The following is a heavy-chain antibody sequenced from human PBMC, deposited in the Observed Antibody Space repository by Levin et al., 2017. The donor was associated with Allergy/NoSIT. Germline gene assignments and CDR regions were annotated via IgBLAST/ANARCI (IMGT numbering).Heavy chain of an antibody. V-gene: IGHV3-21*01. D-gene: IGHD3-22*01. CDR1: GFTFSSYS. Sequence: ASVKVSCAASGFTFSSYSMNWVRQAPGKGLEWVSSISSSSSYIYYADSVKGRFTISRDNAKNSLYLQMNSLRAEDTAVYYCARVIVGRGGFDYWGQGTLVTVSS. CDR2: ISSSSSYI. J-gene: IGHJ4*02. CDR3: ARVIVGRGGFDY.